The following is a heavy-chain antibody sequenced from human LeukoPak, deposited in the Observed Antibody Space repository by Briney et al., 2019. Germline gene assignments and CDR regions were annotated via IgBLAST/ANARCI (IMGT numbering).Heavy chain of an antibody. Sequence: SQTLSLTCTVSGGSISCGGYYWSWIRQRPGKGLEWNGYIYYSGSTYYNPSLKSLVTISVDTSKNQFSLKLSSVTAADTAVYYCARTRGYSGYEDFDYWGQGTLSPSPQ. CDR3: ARTRGYSGYEDFDY. D-gene: IGHD5-12*01. CDR1: GGSISCGGYY. CDR2: IYYSGST. J-gene: IGHJ4*02. V-gene: IGHV4-31*01.